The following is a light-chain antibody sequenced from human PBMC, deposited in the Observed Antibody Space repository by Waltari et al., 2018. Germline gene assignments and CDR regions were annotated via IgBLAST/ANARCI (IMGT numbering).Light chain of an antibody. CDR2: GNS. J-gene: IGLJ1*01. Sequence: QSVLTQPPSVSGAPGQRVTISCTGSSSNIGAGYDVHWYQQLPGTAPKLLIYGNSNRPSGVPDRFSCFKSGTSASLAITGLQAADEADYYCQSYDSSLSAPYVFGTGTKVTVL. CDR1: SSNIGAGYD. V-gene: IGLV1-40*01. CDR3: QSYDSSLSAPYV.